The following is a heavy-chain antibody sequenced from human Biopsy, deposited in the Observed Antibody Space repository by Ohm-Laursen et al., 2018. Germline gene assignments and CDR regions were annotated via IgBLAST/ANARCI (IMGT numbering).Heavy chain of an antibody. Sequence: GTLSLTCAVFGKTISDYQWSWIRQPTGKGLEWIGQINQAGTTNYNPSLKSRVSISADASKYEFSLRLTSVTAADTAVYLCGNEVHGRDYWGLGAQVTVSS. CDR3: GNEVHGRDY. D-gene: IGHD2-15*01. J-gene: IGHJ4*02. V-gene: IGHV4-34*08. CDR1: GKTISDYQ. CDR2: INQAGTT.